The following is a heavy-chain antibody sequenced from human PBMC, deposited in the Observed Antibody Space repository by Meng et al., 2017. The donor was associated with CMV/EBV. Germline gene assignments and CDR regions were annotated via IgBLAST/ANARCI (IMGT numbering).Heavy chain of an antibody. D-gene: IGHD2-2*01. Sequence: SVKVSCKASGGTFSSYAISWVRQAPGQGLEWMGGIIPIFGTANYAQKFQGRVTITTDESTSTAYMELSSLRSEDTAVYYCARLIVVVPAASYYYYYYGMDVWGQGTTVTVSS. CDR3: ARLIVVVPAASYYYYYYGMDV. CDR1: GGTFSSYA. J-gene: IGHJ6*02. V-gene: IGHV1-69*05. CDR2: IIPIFGTA.